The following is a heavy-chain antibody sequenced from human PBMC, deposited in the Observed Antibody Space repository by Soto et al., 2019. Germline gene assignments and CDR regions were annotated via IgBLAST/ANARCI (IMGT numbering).Heavy chain of an antibody. J-gene: IGHJ4*02. CDR3: TTEGFGELFPGYYFDY. D-gene: IGHD3-10*01. Sequence: EVQLVESGGGLVKPGGSLRLSCAASGFTFSNAWMSWVRQAPGKGLEWVGRIKSKTDGGTTDYAAPVKGRFTIPREDSKNTLELQMNSLKTEDTAVYYCTTEGFGELFPGYYFDYWGQGALVTVSS. CDR1: GFTFSNAW. CDR2: IKSKTDGGTT. V-gene: IGHV3-15*01.